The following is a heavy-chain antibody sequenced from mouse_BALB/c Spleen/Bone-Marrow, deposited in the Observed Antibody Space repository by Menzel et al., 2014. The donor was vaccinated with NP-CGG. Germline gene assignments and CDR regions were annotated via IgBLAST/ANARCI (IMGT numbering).Heavy chain of an antibody. J-gene: IGHJ3*01. CDR3: ARLHYYGSLAY. Sequence: EVQLQESGGGLVQPGGSLKLSCAASGFDFSRYWMRWVRQAPGKGLEWIGEINPASSTINYTPSLEDKFIISRDNAKNTLYLQRSKVRSEDTALYYCARLHYYGSLAYWGQGTLVTVSA. V-gene: IGHV4-1*02. CDR2: INPASSTI. D-gene: IGHD1-2*01. CDR1: GFDFSRYW.